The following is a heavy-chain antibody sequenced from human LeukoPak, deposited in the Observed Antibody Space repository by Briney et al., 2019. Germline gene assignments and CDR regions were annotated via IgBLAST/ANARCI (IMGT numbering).Heavy chain of an antibody. CDR3: ARDLSGVGHAFNM. J-gene: IGHJ3*02. CDR2: VKSDGSTT. CDR1: GFTFSNYW. D-gene: IGHD2-8*01. Sequence: PGGSLRLSCAASGFTFSNYWMPWVRQAPGKGLVWASRVKSDGSTTAYADSVKGRFTISRDNANNTLFLQMNSLRAEDTAVYYCARDLSGVGHAFNMWGLGTMVTVSS. V-gene: IGHV3-74*01.